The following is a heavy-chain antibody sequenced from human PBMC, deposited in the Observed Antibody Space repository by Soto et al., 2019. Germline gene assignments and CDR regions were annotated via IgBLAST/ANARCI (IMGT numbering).Heavy chain of an antibody. D-gene: IGHD3-22*01. Sequence: SVKVSCKASGGTFSSYTISWVRQAPGQGLEWMGRIIPILGIANYAQKFQGRVTITADKSTSTAYMELSSLRSEDTAVYYCAREVAMIVVVIERGNWFDPWGQGTLVTVSS. CDR3: AREVAMIVVVIERGNWFDP. CDR2: IIPILGIA. J-gene: IGHJ5*02. CDR1: GGTFSSYT. V-gene: IGHV1-69*04.